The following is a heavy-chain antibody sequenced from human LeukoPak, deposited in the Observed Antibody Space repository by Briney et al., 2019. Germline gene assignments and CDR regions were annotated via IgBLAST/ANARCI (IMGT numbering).Heavy chain of an antibody. Sequence: GGSLRLSCAASGFTFSTYWMTWVRQAPGKGLEWVANIKQDGSEKYFVDSVKGRFTISRDNANNSLYLQMDSLRAEDTALYYCAKADLSRIWFGELLIDYWGQGTLVTVSS. J-gene: IGHJ4*02. D-gene: IGHD3-10*01. CDR2: IKQDGSEK. CDR3: AKADLSRIWFGELLIDY. CDR1: GFTFSTYW. V-gene: IGHV3-7*03.